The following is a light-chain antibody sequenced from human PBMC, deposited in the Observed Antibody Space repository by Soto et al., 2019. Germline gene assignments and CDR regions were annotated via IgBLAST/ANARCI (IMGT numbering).Light chain of an antibody. J-gene: IGLJ3*02. Sequence: QSALTQPASVSGSPGQSITISCSGTSSDVGGYKYVSWYQHHPGKAPKLIIYEVTHRPSGVSNRFSGSKSGNTASLTISGLHSEDEADYYCSSYTSDSTLVFGGGTKLTVL. CDR3: SSYTSDSTLV. CDR2: EVT. V-gene: IGLV2-14*01. CDR1: SSDVGGYKY.